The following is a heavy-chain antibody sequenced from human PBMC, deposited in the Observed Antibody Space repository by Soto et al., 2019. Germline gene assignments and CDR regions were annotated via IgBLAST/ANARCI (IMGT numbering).Heavy chain of an antibody. CDR3: ARATTTITIFGVVTLGDYYYGMDV. CDR2: IIPIFGTA. CDR1: GGTFSSYA. D-gene: IGHD3-3*01. J-gene: IGHJ6*02. Sequence: SVKVSCKASGGTFSSYAISWVRQAPGQGLEWMGGIIPIFGTANYAQKFQGRVTITADESTSTAYMELSSLRSEDTAVYYCARATTTITIFGVVTLGDYYYGMDVWGQGTTVTVSS. V-gene: IGHV1-69*13.